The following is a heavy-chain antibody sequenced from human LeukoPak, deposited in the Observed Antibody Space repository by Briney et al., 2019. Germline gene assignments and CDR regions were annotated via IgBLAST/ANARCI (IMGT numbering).Heavy chain of an antibody. Sequence: PGGTLRLSCAASGSTFSNYAMMWVRQAPGKRLEWVSSITGSGDGAYYAESVRGPFTISRDNSENTLYLQMNSLRAQDTAVYFCVKGFVHPTYYFEYWGQGTLVTVSS. J-gene: IGHJ4*02. CDR3: VKGFVHPTYYFEY. CDR2: ITGSGDGA. D-gene: IGHD3-10*01. CDR1: GSTFSNYA. V-gene: IGHV3-23*01.